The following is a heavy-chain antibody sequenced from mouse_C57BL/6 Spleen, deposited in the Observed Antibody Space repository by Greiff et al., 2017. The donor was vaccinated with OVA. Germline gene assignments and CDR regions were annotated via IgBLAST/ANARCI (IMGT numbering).Heavy chain of an antibody. J-gene: IGHJ3*01. CDR1: GYSITSGYD. V-gene: IGHV3-1*01. CDR3: ARGSNHVGDAWFAY. D-gene: IGHD2-5*01. Sequence: DVKLQESGPGMVKPSQSLSLTCTVTGYSITSGYDWHWIRHFPGNKLEWMGYISYSGSTNYNPSLKSRISITHDTSKNHFFLKLNSVTTEDTATYYCARGSNHVGDAWFAYWGQGTLVTVSA. CDR2: ISYSGST.